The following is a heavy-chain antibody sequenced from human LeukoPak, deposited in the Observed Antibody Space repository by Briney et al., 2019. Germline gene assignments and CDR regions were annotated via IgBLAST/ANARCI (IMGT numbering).Heavy chain of an antibody. CDR2: MNPNSGNT. D-gene: IGHD6-13*01. CDR1: GYTFTSYD. Sequence: ASVKVSCKASGYTFTSYDINWVRQATGQGLKWMGWMNPNSGNTGYAQKFQGRVTMTRNTSISTAYMELSSLRSEDTAVYYCASAIAAAGYDAFDIWGQGTMVTVSS. CDR3: ASAIAAAGYDAFDI. V-gene: IGHV1-8*01. J-gene: IGHJ3*02.